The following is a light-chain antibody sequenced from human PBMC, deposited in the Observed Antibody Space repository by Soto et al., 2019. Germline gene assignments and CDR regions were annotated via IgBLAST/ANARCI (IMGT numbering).Light chain of an antibody. Sequence: EIVLTQSPGTLSLSPGERATLSCRASQSVSSSYLAWFQQKPGQAPRRLLYGASSRATGIPDRFSGSGSGTDFTLTISRLEPEDFAVYYCQQYGISPWTFGQGTKVEIK. V-gene: IGKV3-20*01. CDR3: QQYGISPWT. CDR2: GAS. CDR1: QSVSSSY. J-gene: IGKJ1*01.